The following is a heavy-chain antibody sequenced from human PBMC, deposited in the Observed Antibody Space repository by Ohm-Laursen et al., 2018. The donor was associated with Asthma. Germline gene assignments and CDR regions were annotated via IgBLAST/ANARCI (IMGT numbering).Heavy chain of an antibody. V-gene: IGHV3-9*01. D-gene: IGHD2-2*01. CDR3: AKDTSRYCSSTSCYGMDV. CDR2: ISWNSGSI. J-gene: IGHJ6*02. CDR1: GFTFDDYA. Sequence: SLRLSCAASGFTFDDYAMHWVRQAPGKGLEWVSGISWNSGSIGYADSVKGRFTISRDNAKNSLYLQMNSLRAEDTALYYCAKDTSRYCSSTSCYGMDVWGPGATVTVSS.